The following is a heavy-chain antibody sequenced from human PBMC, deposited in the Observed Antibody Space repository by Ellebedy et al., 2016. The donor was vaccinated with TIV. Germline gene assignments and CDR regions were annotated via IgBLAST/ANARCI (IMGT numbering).Heavy chain of an antibody. D-gene: IGHD5-12*01. CDR1: GYTFTSYY. V-gene: IGHV1-46*01. CDR2: INPSGGST. Sequence: ASVKVSCKASGYTFTSYYMHWVRQAPGQGLEWMGIINPSGGSTSYAQKFQGRVTMTRDTSTSTAYMGLSSLRSEDTAVYYCARTSGYDSYYYYYMDVWGKGTTVTVSS. CDR3: ARTSGYDSYYYYYMDV. J-gene: IGHJ6*03.